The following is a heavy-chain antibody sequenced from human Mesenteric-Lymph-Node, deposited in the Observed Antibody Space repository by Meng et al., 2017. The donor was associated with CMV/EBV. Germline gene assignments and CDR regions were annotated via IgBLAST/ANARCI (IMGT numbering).Heavy chain of an antibody. CDR1: GASLVIGGYY. Sequence: IAGASLVIGGYYWTWIRHVPGKGLEWIGYIYYTGKTYSNPSLESRVSMSVDTSKNQFSLDLRSVTAADTAVYYCARDLTSNENCFDPWGQGTLVTVSS. J-gene: IGHJ5*02. V-gene: IGHV4-31*02. CDR2: IYYTGKT. CDR3: ARDLTSNENCFDP. D-gene: IGHD2/OR15-2a*01.